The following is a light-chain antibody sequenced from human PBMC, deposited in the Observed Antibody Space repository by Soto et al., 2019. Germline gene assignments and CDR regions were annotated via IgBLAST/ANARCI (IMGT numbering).Light chain of an antibody. J-gene: IGKJ1*01. CDR1: QSISSW. CDR2: KAS. Sequence: DIQMTQSPSTLSASVGDRVTITCRASQSISSWLAWYQQKPGKAPKLLIYKASSFESGVPSRFSGSGSGTEFTLTISSLQPDDFATYCCQQDNSGWTFGQGTKVEIK. CDR3: QQDNSGWT. V-gene: IGKV1-5*03.